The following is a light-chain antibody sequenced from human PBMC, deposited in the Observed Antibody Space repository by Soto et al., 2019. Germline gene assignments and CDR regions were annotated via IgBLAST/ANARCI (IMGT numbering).Light chain of an antibody. Sequence: QPVLTQSPSASASLGASVKLTCTLSSGHSNYAIAWHQQQPGKGPRYLMKVNSEGSHSKGDGTPDRFSGSSSGTERYLTISSLQSEDEADYYCQTWGTGFHVLFGGGTKLTVL. CDR2: VNSEGSH. J-gene: IGLJ2*01. V-gene: IGLV4-69*01. CDR3: QTWGTGFHVL. CDR1: SGHSNYA.